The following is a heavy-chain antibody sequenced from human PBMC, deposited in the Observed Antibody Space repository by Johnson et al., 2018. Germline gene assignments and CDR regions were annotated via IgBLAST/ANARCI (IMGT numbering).Heavy chain of an antibody. J-gene: IGHJ6*02. CDR3: AKAGTTGIDYYYYGMDV. CDR1: GFTFSSYA. V-gene: IGHV3-23*04. CDR2: ISGSGGST. Sequence: VQLVESGGGLVQXGGSLRLSCAASGFTFSSYAMSWVRQAPGKGLAWVSAISGSGGSTYYADSVKGRFTISRDNSKNTLYVQVNSLRAEDTAVYYCAKAGTTGIDYYYYGMDVWGQGTTVTVSS. D-gene: IGHD4-11*01.